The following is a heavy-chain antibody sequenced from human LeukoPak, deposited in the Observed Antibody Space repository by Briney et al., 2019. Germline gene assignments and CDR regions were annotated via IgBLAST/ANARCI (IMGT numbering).Heavy chain of an antibody. V-gene: IGHV4-34*01. D-gene: IGHD6-13*01. CDR1: GGSFSGYY. Sequence: SETLSLTCAVYGGSFSGYYWSWIRQPPGKGLEWIGETNHSGSTNYNPSLKSRVTISVDTSKNQFSLKLSSVTAADTAVYYCAAAAYRFDPWGQGTLVTVSS. CDR3: AAAAYRFDP. CDR2: TNHSGST. J-gene: IGHJ5*02.